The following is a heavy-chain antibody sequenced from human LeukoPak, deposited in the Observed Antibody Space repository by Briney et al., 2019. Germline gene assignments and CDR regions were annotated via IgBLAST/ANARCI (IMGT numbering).Heavy chain of an antibody. V-gene: IGHV3-23*01. J-gene: IGHJ4*02. D-gene: IGHD3-3*01. CDR1: GFTFSFYE. CDR3: ASGPPFLKYFEY. CDR2: ISVGAEYI. Sequence: GGSLRLSCAASGFTFSFYEMNWFRQAPGKGLEWVSTISVGAEYIFYADSVKGRFTISRDDSNNALYLQMHSLRAEDTALYYCASGPPFLKYFEYWGQGTLVTVSS.